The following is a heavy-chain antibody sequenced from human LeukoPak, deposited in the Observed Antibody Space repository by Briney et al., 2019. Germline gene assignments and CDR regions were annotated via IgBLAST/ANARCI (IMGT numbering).Heavy chain of an antibody. CDR1: GGSISSYY. J-gene: IGHJ4*02. D-gene: IGHD3-9*01. V-gene: IGHV4-59*01. CDR2: VYYTGST. Sequence: SETLSLTCTVSGGSISSYYWSWVRQPPGKGLEWIGFVYYTGSTNYSPSLKSRVTISVDTSKNQFSLKLRSVTAADTAVYYCARSEYDILTGYYGQTYYFDYWGQGTLVTVSS. CDR3: ARSEYDILTGYYGQTYYFDY.